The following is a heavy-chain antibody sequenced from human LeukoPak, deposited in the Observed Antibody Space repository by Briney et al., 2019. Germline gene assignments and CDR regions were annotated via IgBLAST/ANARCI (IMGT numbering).Heavy chain of an antibody. CDR3: ARVISDYDFWSGHRDY. CDR2: ISSSSSTI. CDR1: GFTFSSYE. D-gene: IGHD3-3*01. Sequence: GGSLRLSCAASGFTFSSYEMNWVRQAPGKGLEWVSYISSSSSTIYYADSVKGRFTISRDNAKNSLYLQMNSLRAEDTAVYYCARVISDYDFWSGHRDYWGQGTLVTVSS. J-gene: IGHJ4*02. V-gene: IGHV3-48*01.